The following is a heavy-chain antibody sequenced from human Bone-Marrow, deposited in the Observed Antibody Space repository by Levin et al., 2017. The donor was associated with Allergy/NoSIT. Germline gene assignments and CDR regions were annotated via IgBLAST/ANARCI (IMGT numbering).Heavy chain of an antibody. CDR2: ISYDGSQK. CDR1: GFTFSTYG. CDR3: VKSLGEFFHDWRVTVDH. J-gene: IGHJ4*02. V-gene: IGHV3-30*18. Sequence: GESLKISCAASGFTFSTYGMHWVRQAPGKGLEWVAAISYDGSQKSHADSVKGRFTISRDNSKNTLYLQMNSLRVEDTAVYYCVKSLGEFFHDWRVTVDHWGQGTLVTVSS. D-gene: IGHD3-16*01.